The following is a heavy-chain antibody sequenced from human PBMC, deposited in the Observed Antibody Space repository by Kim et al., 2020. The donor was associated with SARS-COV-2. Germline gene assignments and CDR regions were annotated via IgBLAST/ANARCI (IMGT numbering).Heavy chain of an antibody. CDR2: IYYSGST. Sequence: SETLSLTCTVSGGSISSSSYYWGWIRQPPGKGLEWIGSIYYSGSTYYNPSLKSRVTISVDTSKNQFSLKLSSVTAADTAVYYCARDWDYGSGRDWFDPWGQGTLVTVSS. CDR1: GGSISSSSYY. CDR3: ARDWDYGSGRDWFDP. J-gene: IGHJ5*02. V-gene: IGHV4-39*07. D-gene: IGHD3-10*01.